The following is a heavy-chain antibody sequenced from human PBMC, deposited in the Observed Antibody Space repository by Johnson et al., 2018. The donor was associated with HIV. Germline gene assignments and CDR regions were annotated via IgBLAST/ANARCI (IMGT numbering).Heavy chain of an antibody. D-gene: IGHD6-6*01. V-gene: IGHV3-30*03. CDR3: ARDSSNSFSVEMYAFDI. CDR2: ISYDGSNK. J-gene: IGHJ3*02. CDR1: GFTFSSYG. Sequence: VQLVESGGGVVQPGRSLRLSCAASGFTFSSYGMHWVRQAPGKGLEWVAVISYDGSNKYYADSVKGRYTISRDNSKNTLYLQMNSLRPEDTAVYYCARDSSNSFSVEMYAFDIWGQGKMGTVSS.